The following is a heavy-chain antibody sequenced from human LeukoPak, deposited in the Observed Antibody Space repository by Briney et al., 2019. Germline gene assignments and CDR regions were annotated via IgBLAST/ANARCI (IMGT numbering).Heavy chain of an antibody. D-gene: IGHD4-17*01. CDR3: AKGGTTVTRYVDY. V-gene: IGHV3-11*01. Sequence: GGSLRLSCAASGLRFSDYYVSWIRQAPGKGLQWVSYISSGGDIMHYADSVKGRFTSSRDNAKNTVSLQMESLRAEDTALYYCAKGGTTVTRYVDYWGQGTLVTVSS. J-gene: IGHJ4*02. CDR2: ISSGGDIM. CDR1: GLRFSDYY.